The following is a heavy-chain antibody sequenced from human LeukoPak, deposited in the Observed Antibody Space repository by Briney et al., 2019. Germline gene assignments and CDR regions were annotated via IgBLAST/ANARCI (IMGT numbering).Heavy chain of an antibody. D-gene: IGHD6-13*01. Sequence: GGSLRLSCAASGFTFSSYGMHWVRQAPGKGLEWVAVIWYDGSNKYYADSVKGRFTISRDNSKNTLYLQMNSLRAEDTAVYYCARDGIPSTDSSSWYYYYGMDVWGQGTTVTVSS. CDR2: IWYDGSNK. J-gene: IGHJ6*02. CDR1: GFTFSSYG. V-gene: IGHV3-33*01. CDR3: ARDGIPSTDSSSWYYYYGMDV.